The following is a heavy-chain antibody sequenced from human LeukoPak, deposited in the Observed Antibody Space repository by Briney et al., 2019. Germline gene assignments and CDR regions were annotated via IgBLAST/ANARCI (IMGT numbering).Heavy chain of an antibody. CDR1: GFTFSSYA. CDR2: ISYDGSNK. Sequence: PGGSLRLSCAASGFTFSSYAMHWVRQAPGKGLEWVVVISYDGSNKYYADSVKGRFTISRDNSKNTLYLQMNSLRAEDTAVYYCASSYYDFWSGPDPPDVWGQGTTVTVSS. D-gene: IGHD3-3*01. CDR3: ASSYYDFWSGPDPPDV. V-gene: IGHV3-30-3*01. J-gene: IGHJ6*02.